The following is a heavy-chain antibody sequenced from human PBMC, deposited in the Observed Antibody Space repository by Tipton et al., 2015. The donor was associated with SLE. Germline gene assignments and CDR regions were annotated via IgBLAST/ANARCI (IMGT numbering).Heavy chain of an antibody. CDR2: IYYGGST. J-gene: IGHJ4*02. D-gene: IGHD5-18*01. V-gene: IGHV4-59*08. CDR1: GGSISDYY. CDR3: ARHVYNYGPYYFDY. Sequence: GLVKPSETLSLTCTVSGGSISDYYWSWIRQPPGKGLEWIGYIYYGGSTNYNPSLKSRVTISVDTSKNQFSLKLSSVTAADTAVYYCARHVYNYGPYYFDYWGQGTLVTVSS.